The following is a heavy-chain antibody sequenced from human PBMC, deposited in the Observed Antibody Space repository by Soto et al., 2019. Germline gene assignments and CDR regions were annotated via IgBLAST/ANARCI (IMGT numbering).Heavy chain of an antibody. D-gene: IGHD6-13*01. CDR2: IDPSDSYT. CDR3: ARHNGAAAGYFDY. Sequence: GESLKISCQGSGYSFTIYWISWVRQMPGKGLEWMGRIDPSDSYTNYSPSFQGHVTISADKSISTAYLQWSSLKASDTAMYYCARHNGAAAGYFDYWGQGTLVTVSS. CDR1: GYSFTIYW. J-gene: IGHJ4*02. V-gene: IGHV5-10-1*01.